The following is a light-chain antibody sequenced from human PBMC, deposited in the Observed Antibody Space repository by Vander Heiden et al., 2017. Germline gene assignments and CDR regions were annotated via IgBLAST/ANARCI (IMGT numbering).Light chain of an antibody. CDR1: QDISRW. CDR2: VAS. V-gene: IGKV1-12*01. CDR3: QQANSFPIT. J-gene: IGKJ5*01. Sequence: DIQLTQSPSSVSASVGDRVTITCRASQDISRWLAWYQQKPGKAPKLLSDVASSLQSGVPSRFSGSGSGTDFTLTISSLQPGDFATYFCQQANSFPITFGQGTRLEIK.